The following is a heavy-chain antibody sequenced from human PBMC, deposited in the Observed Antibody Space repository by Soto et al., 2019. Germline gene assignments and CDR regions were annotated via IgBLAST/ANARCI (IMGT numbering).Heavy chain of an antibody. V-gene: IGHV4-59*01. D-gene: IGHD3-22*01. CDR3: ARDNRAAYGYYLYYYYGMDV. CDR1: GGSISSYY. J-gene: IGHJ6*02. CDR2: IYYSGST. Sequence: PSETLSLTCTVSGGSISSYYWSWIRQPPGKGLEWIGYIYYSGSTNYNPSLKSRVTISVDTSKNQFSLRLSSVTAADTAVYYCARDNRAAYGYYLYYYYGMDVWGQGTTVTVSS.